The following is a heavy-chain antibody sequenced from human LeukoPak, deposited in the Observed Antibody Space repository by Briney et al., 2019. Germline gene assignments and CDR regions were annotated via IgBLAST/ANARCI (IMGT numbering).Heavy chain of an antibody. D-gene: IGHD2-2*01. J-gene: IGHJ4*02. CDR2: IYTSGST. V-gene: IGHV4-4*07. Sequence: PSETLSLTCTVSGGSISSYYWSWIRQPAGKGLEWIGRIYTSGSTNYNPSLKSRVTISVDTSKNQFSLKLSSVTAADTAVYYCASAHGSTSESPFDYWGQGTLVTVSS. CDR1: GGSISSYY. CDR3: ASAHGSTSESPFDY.